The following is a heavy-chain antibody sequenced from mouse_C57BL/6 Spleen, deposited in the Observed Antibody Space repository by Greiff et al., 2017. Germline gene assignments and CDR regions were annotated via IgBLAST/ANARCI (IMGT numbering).Heavy chain of an antibody. J-gene: IGHJ1*03. V-gene: IGHV1-18*01. D-gene: IGHD2-5*01. CDR1: GYTFTDYN. CDR3: ARNYSNYFTSYWYFDV. Sequence: VQLKQSGPELVKPGASVKIPCKASGYTFTDYNMDWVKQSHGKSLEWIGDINPNNGGTIYNQKFKGKATLTVDKSSSTAYMELRSLTSEDTAVYYCARNYSNYFTSYWYFDVWGTGTTVTVSS. CDR2: INPNNGGT.